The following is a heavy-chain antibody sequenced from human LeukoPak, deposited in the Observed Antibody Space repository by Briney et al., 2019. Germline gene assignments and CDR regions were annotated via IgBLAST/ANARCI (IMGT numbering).Heavy chain of an antibody. J-gene: IGHJ4*02. V-gene: IGHV4-39*07. CDR2: IYYSGST. CDR1: GGSISSSSYY. D-gene: IGHD3-9*01. Sequence: SETLSLTCTVSGGSISSSSYYWGWIRQPPGKGLEWIGSIYYSGSTYYNPSLKSRVTISVDRSKNQFSLKVSSVTAADTAVYYCAREGAEYYDILTGPFDYWGQGTLVTVSS. CDR3: AREGAEYYDILTGPFDY.